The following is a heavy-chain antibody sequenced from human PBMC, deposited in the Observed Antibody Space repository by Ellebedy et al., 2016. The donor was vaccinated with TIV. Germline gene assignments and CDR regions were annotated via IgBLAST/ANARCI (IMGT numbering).Heavy chain of an antibody. CDR2: SYYSGST. V-gene: IGHV4-39*07. J-gene: IGHJ3*02. D-gene: IGHD5-18*01. CDR1: GGSISSSSYY. CDR3: ARFVRDTKAFDI. Sequence: MPSETLSPTCTVAGGSISSSSYYWGWFRLTPGKGLEWIGNSYYSGSTYYNTSLQSRVTISVDTSKNQFYLWLNSVTAADTAVYYCARFVRDTKAFDIWGQGTMVTVSS.